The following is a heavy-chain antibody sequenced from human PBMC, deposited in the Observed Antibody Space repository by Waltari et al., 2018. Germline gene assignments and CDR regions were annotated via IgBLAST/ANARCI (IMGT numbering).Heavy chain of an antibody. Sequence: EVQLLESGGGLVQPGGSLRLSCAASGFNFNTFGMSWVRQAPGKGLEWVSSIGNSGGTYYADSVKGRFTISRDNSKNTLYVQMNSLRAEDTAIYYCAKGAANPDYWGPGTLVTVSS. CDR1: GFNFNTFG. CDR3: AKGAANPDY. V-gene: IGHV3-23*01. D-gene: IGHD6-25*01. J-gene: IGHJ4*02. CDR2: IGNSGGT.